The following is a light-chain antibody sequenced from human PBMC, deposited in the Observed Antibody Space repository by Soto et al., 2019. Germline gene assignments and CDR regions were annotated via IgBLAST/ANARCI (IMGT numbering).Light chain of an antibody. CDR3: QQRSNWPSIT. Sequence: EIVLTQSPATLSLSPGERATLSCRASQSVSSYLAWYQQKPGQAPRLLISDASNRATGIPVRFSGSGSGTDFTLTISSLEAEDSAVYYCQQRSNWPSITLGHGTRLEIK. CDR1: QSVSSY. CDR2: DAS. J-gene: IGKJ5*01. V-gene: IGKV3-11*01.